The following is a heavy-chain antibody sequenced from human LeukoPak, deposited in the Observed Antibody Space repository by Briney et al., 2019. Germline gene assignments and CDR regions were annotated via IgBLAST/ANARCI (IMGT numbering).Heavy chain of an antibody. J-gene: IGHJ4*02. Sequence: PGGSLRLSCATSGFTFSSYAMSWVRQAPGKGLEWVSTISGSGGSTFYADSVKGRFTVSRDNSKNTLYLQMNSLRVEDTAVYYCAKDLSWKASSSCIDFWGQGTLVTVSS. CDR2: ISGSGGST. D-gene: IGHD6-13*01. V-gene: IGHV3-23*01. CDR1: GFTFSSYA. CDR3: AKDLSWKASSSCIDF.